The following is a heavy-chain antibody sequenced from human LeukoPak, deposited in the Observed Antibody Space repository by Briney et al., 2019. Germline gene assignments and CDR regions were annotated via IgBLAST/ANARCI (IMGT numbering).Heavy chain of an antibody. J-gene: IGHJ6*02. CDR1: GFTSSSYS. Sequence: GGSLRLSCAASGFTSSSYSMNWVRQAPGKGLEWVSSISSSSSYIYNADSVKGRFTISRDNAKNSLYLQMNSLRAEDTAVYYCALSFRDILTGYSYGMDVRGQGTTVTVSS. V-gene: IGHV3-21*04. D-gene: IGHD3-9*01. CDR3: ALSFRDILTGYSYGMDV. CDR2: ISSSSSYI.